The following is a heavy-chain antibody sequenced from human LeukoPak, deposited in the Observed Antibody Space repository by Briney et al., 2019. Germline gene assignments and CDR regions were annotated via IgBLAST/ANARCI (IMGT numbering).Heavy chain of an antibody. CDR1: GFTFSSYS. Sequence: PGGSLRLSCAASGFTFSSYSMNWVRQAPGKGREWVSYISSSSSTIYYADSVKGRFTISRDNARNSLYLQMNSLRDEDTAVYYCARVYYGSGNNWFDPWGQGTLVTVSS. V-gene: IGHV3-48*02. D-gene: IGHD3-10*01. CDR2: ISSSSSTI. J-gene: IGHJ5*02. CDR3: ARVYYGSGNNWFDP.